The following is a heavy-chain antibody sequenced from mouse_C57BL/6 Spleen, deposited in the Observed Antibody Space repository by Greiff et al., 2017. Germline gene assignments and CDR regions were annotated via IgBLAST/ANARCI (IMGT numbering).Heavy chain of an antibody. CDR1: GYTFTSYW. CDR3: AREDSNYPWFAY. CDR2: IDPSDSYT. V-gene: IGHV1-69*01. J-gene: IGHJ3*01. Sequence: QQSCKASGYTFTSYWMHWVKQRPGQGLEWIGEIDPSDSYTNYNQKFKGKSTLTVDKSSSTAYMQLSSLTSEDSAVYYCAREDSNYPWFAYWGQGTLVTVSA. D-gene: IGHD2-5*01.